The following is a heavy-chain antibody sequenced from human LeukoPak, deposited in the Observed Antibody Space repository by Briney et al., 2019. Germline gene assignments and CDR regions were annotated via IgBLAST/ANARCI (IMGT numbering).Heavy chain of an antibody. Sequence: GGSLRLSCAASGFTFSSYWMNWARQAPGKGLEWVAFIWFDGSNKHYADSVKGRFTISRDNSEDTLYLQMNSLRAEDTAVYYCVRGPSGSGFAFDSWGQGALVTVSS. J-gene: IGHJ4*02. V-gene: IGHV3-33*08. CDR3: VRGPSGSGFAFDS. D-gene: IGHD1-1*01. CDR1: GFTFSSYW. CDR2: IWFDGSNK.